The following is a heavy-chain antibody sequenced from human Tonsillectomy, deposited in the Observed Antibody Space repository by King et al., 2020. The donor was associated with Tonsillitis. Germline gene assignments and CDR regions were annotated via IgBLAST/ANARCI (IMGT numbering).Heavy chain of an antibody. CDR1: GFTFSSYA. CDR2: ISNSVVNT. V-gene: IGHV3-23*04. J-gene: IGHJ3*02. CDR3: AKGGSYDAFDI. D-gene: IGHD3-16*01. Sequence: VQLVESGGGLVQPGGSLRLSCAASGFTFSSYAMNWVRQAPGKGLEWGSGISNSVVNTYHADSVKGRFTIFRDNSKNTLYLEMNSLRAEDTAVYYCAKGGSYDAFDIWGQGTMVTVSS.